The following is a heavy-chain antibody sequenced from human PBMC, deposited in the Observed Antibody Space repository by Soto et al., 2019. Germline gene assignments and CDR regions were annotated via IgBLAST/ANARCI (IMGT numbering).Heavy chain of an antibody. D-gene: IGHD2-2*01. CDR2: ISYDGINK. CDR3: AKGQHCSTTSCYFYHYGMDV. V-gene: IGHV3-30*18. J-gene: IGHJ6*02. Sequence: QVQLVESGGGVVQPGRSLRLSCVASGFTFSTYGMHWVRQAPGKGLEWVAVISYDGINKYYADSVKGRLTISRDNSKNTVDLQMNSLRGEDTAVYYCAKGQHCSTTSCYFYHYGMDVWGQGTTVAVSS. CDR1: GFTFSTYG.